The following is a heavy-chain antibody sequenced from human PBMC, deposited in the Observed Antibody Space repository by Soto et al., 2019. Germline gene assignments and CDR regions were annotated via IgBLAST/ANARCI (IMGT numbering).Heavy chain of an antibody. CDR2: IYYSGST. CDR1: GGSISSSSYY. D-gene: IGHD3-16*01. J-gene: IGHJ6*02. CDR3: ARMGYYFYGMDV. Sequence: QLQLQESGPGLVKPSETLSLTCTVSGGSISSSSYYWGWIRQPPGKGLEWIGSIYYSGSTYYNPSLKSRVTISVDTSKNQFAPKLSSVTAADTAVYYCARMGYYFYGMDVWGQGTTVTVSS. V-gene: IGHV4-39*01.